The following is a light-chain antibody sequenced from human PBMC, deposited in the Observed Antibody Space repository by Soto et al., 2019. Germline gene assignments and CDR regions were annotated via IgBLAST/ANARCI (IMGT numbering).Light chain of an antibody. CDR1: SSDVGGYDY. CDR2: EVT. CDR3: SSYAGSNNLV. V-gene: IGLV2-8*01. Sequence: QSALTQPPSASGSPGQSVTISCTGTSSDVGGYDYVSWYQQHPGNAPKLVIYEVTQRPSGVPDRFSGSKSGNTASLTVSGLQADDEADYYCSSYAGSNNLVFGGGTKVTVL. J-gene: IGLJ3*02.